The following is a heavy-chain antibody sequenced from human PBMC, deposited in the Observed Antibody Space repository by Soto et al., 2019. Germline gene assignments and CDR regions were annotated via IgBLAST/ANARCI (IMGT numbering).Heavy chain of an antibody. CDR3: ARLLLYSASGRGWFDP. V-gene: IGHV3-7*03. D-gene: IGHD2-8*02. CDR1: GFTFSKFW. J-gene: IGHJ5*02. Sequence: GGSLRLSCTVSGFTFSKFWMSWVRQAPGKGLEWVANIKHDGSQSYYVDSVKGRFTISRDNAKNSLYLQVNSLRVDDTAVYYCARLLLYSASGRGWFDPRGQGTLVTVSS. CDR2: IKHDGSQS.